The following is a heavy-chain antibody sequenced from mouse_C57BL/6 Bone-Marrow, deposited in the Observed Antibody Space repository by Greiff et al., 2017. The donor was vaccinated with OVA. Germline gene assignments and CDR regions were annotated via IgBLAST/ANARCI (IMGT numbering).Heavy chain of an antibody. CDR1: GYTFTSYW. CDR3: ATYYGSSGDY. Sequence: QVQLQQPGAELVKPGASVKLSCKASGYTFTSYWMHWVKQRPGQGLEWIGMIHPNSGSTNYNEKFKSKATLPVDKSSSTAYMQLSSLTSEDSAVYYCATYYGSSGDYWGQGTSVTVSS. D-gene: IGHD1-1*01. CDR2: IHPNSGST. J-gene: IGHJ4*01. V-gene: IGHV1-64*01.